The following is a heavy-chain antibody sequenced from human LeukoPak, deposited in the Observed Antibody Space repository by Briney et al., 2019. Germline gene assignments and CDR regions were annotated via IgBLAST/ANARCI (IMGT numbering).Heavy chain of an antibody. CDR1: GFTFSSYA. D-gene: IGHD2-15*01. CDR2: ISGSGGST. V-gene: IGHV3-23*01. CDR3: ARDLEGYCSGGSCYSFHYFDY. J-gene: IGHJ4*02. Sequence: GGSLRLSCAASGFTFSSYAMSWVRQAPGKGLEWVSVISGSGGSTYYADSVKGRFTISRDNSRNTVYLQMNSLRAEDTALYYCARDLEGYCSGGSCYSFHYFDYWGQGTLVTVSS.